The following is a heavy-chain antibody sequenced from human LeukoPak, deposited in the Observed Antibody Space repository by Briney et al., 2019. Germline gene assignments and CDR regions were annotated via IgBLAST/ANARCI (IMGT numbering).Heavy chain of an antibody. Sequence: SETLSLTCTVSSGSISSYYWSWIRQPAGKGLEWIGRIYTSGSTNYNPSLKSRVTMSVDTSKNQFSLKLSSVTAADTAVYYCARGIYCSGGSCYSPYYYGMDVWGQGTTVTVSS. CDR2: IYTSGST. D-gene: IGHD2-15*01. J-gene: IGHJ6*02. CDR1: SGSISSYY. CDR3: ARGIYCSGGSCYSPYYYGMDV. V-gene: IGHV4-4*07.